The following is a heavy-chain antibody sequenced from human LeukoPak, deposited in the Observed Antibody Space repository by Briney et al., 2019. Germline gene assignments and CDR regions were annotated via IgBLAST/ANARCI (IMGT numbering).Heavy chain of an antibody. J-gene: IGHJ6*04. CDR3: AKPRGTVQLWEV. CDR2: IVHNGET. D-gene: IGHD1-1*01. Sequence: PSETLSLTCTVSGGPIYSTSYSWGWIRQPPGEGLEWLGTIVHNGETNYNPSLKSRASVSVDTSRSEFALRLRSVTAADTAVYYCAKPRGTVQLWEVWGKGTTVIVSS. CDR1: GGPIYSTSYS. V-gene: IGHV4-39*01.